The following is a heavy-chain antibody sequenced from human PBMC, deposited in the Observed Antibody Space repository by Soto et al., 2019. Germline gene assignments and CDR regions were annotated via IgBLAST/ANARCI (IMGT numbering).Heavy chain of an antibody. CDR2: IKSKTDGGTT. CDR1: AW. CDR3: KRDGSGSYD. J-gene: IGHJ4*02. V-gene: IGHV3-15*01. Sequence: EVQLVESGGGLVKPGGSLNAWMSWVRQAPGKGLEWVGRIKSKTDGGTTDYAAPVKGRFTISRDDSKNTLYLQMNSLKTEDTAVYYCKRDGSGSYDWGQGTLVTVSS. D-gene: IGHD3-10*01.